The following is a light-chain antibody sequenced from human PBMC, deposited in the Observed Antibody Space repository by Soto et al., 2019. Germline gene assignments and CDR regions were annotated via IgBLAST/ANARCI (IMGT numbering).Light chain of an antibody. J-gene: IGLJ1*01. CDR2: EVT. CDR1: SSDVGGYNF. V-gene: IGLV2-8*01. Sequence: QSALTQPPSASGSPGQSVTISCTGTSSDVGGYNFVSWYQQLPGKAPKLMIYEVTKRPSGVRDRFSGSKSGNTASLTVSGLQAEDEADYYCSSFAGTNSRYVFGTGTKVTVL. CDR3: SSFAGTNSRYV.